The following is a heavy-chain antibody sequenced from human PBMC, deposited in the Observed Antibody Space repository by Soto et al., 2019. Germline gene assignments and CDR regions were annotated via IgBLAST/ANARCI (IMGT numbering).Heavy chain of an antibody. V-gene: IGHV1-8*01. CDR3: ARGQNYHDSSGYDDY. J-gene: IGHJ4*02. D-gene: IGHD3-22*01. CDR1: GYTFSRYD. CDR2: MNPNSGNT. Sequence: GASVKVSCKASGYTFSRYDINWVRRATGQGLEWMGWMNPNSGNTGYAQRFQGRVTMTRDTSISTAYMELSSLRSEDTAVYYCARGQNYHDSSGYDDYWGQGTLVTVSS.